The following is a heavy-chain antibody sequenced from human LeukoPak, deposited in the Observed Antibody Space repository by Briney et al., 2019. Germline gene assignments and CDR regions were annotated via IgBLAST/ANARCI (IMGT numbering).Heavy chain of an antibody. J-gene: IGHJ4*02. D-gene: IGHD2-15*01. CDR2: ISYDGSNK. CDR3: ARGTRYCSGGSCYSYIDY. V-gene: IGHV3-30-3*01. Sequence: GGSLRLSCAASGFTFSSYAMHWVRQAPGKGLEWVAVISYDGSNKYYADSVKGRFTISGDNSKNTLYLQMNSLRAEDTAVYYCARGTRYCSGGSCYSYIDYWGQGTLVTVSS. CDR1: GFTFSSYA.